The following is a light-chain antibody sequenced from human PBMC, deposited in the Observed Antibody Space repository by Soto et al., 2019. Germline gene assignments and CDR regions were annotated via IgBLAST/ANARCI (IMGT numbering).Light chain of an antibody. CDR3: QQYYSTPWT. CDR1: QSVLYSYTNKNY. V-gene: IGKV4-1*01. CDR2: WAS. Sequence: DIVMTQSPDSLAVSLGERATINCKSSQSVLYSYTNKNYLAWYQQKPGQPPKLLLYWASTREPGVPDRFSGSGSGTDFTLTISSLQAEDVAVYYCQQYYSTPWTFGQGTKVEIK. J-gene: IGKJ1*01.